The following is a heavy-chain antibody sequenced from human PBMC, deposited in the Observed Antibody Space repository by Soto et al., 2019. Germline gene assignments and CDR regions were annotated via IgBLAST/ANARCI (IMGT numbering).Heavy chain of an antibody. Sequence: QVQLQESGPGLVKPSQTLSLTCTVSGGSISSGDYYWSWIRQPPGKGLEWIGYIYYSGSTYYNPSLKSRGTISVDTSKTQFSLKLSSVTAADTAVYYCARDLTIFGRYGMDVWGQGTTVTVSS. CDR3: ARDLTIFGRYGMDV. J-gene: IGHJ6*02. V-gene: IGHV4-30-4*01. CDR1: GGSISSGDYY. D-gene: IGHD3-3*01. CDR2: IYYSGST.